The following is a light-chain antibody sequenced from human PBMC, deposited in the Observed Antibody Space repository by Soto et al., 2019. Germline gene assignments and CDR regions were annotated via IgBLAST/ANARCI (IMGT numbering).Light chain of an antibody. CDR2: GAS. CDR1: QSVSSSY. Sequence: EIVLTQSPGTLSLSPGERATLSCRASQSVSSSYLAWYQQKPGQAPRLLIYGASSRATGIPDRFSGSGSGTGFTLTISRLEPDDFAVYYCQQDGSSPIFTFGPGTKVDIK. J-gene: IGKJ3*01. V-gene: IGKV3-20*01. CDR3: QQDGSSPIFT.